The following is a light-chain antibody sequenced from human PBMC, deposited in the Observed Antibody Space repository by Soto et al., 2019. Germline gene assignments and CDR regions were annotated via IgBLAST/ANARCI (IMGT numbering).Light chain of an antibody. Sequence: QSVLTQPPSVSGAPGQRVTISCTGSSSNIGAGYDVHWYQQLPGTATKLLSFGNSNRPSGVPDRFSGSKSGTSASLAITGLQAADEADYYCESYDSSLSVIFGGGTKLAVL. CDR1: SSNIGAGYD. CDR2: GNS. J-gene: IGLJ2*01. V-gene: IGLV1-40*01. CDR3: ESYDSSLSVI.